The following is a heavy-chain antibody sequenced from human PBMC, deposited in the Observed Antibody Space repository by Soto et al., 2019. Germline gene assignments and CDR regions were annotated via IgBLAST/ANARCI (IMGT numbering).Heavy chain of an antibody. Sequence: PGGSLRLSCAASGLTFSNYAMSWVRQSPGKGLEWVSAISGSGDSTYYADSVKGRFTISRDNSKNTLYLQLNSLRADDTAVYYCARDYRGPSIVAGDDGYFDYWGQGTLVTVSS. J-gene: IGHJ4*02. V-gene: IGHV3-23*01. CDR2: ISGSGDST. CDR1: GLTFSNYA. D-gene: IGHD5-12*01. CDR3: ARDYRGPSIVAGDDGYFDY.